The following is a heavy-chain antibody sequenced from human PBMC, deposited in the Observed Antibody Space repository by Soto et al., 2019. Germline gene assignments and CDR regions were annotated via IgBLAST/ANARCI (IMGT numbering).Heavy chain of an antibody. J-gene: IGHJ4*02. CDR3: VPVAVGRDYGYDF. V-gene: IGHV3-74*01. CDR2: INTDGSTT. Sequence: GGSLRLSCAASGFTFSDHWMHWVRQAPGEGLVWVSRINTDGSTTSYADSVKGRFTISIDNFKNTLFLQMNSLRPEDTAIYYCVPVAVGRDYGYDFGGQLALVAVSS. D-gene: IGHD6-19*01. CDR1: GFTFSDHW.